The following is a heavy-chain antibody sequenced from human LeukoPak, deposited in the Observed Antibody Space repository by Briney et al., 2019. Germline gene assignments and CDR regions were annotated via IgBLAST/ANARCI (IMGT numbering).Heavy chain of an antibody. CDR3: ARVSGVYGEDDAFDM. Sequence: GASVKLSCKAAGFTFTGYYVNWGSQAPGQGREWMGWVNPNSGASNWKHKFQGRVTMTGDTSVSTGSMELTSLRSDDTATYYCARVSGVYGEDDAFDMWGQGTMVTVSS. J-gene: IGHJ3*02. CDR1: GFTFTGYY. V-gene: IGHV1-2*02. CDR2: VNPNSGAS. D-gene: IGHD4-17*01.